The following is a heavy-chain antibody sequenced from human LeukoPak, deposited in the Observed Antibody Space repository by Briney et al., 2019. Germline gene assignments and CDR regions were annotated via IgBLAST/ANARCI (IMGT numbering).Heavy chain of an antibody. CDR3: ARDLDGAAAGTGAFDI. V-gene: IGHV1-69*04. CDR1: VYTFTSYG. Sequence: SVKVSCKASVYTFTSYGISWVRQAPGQGLEWMGRIIPILGIANYAQKFQGRVTITADKSTSTAYMELSSLRSEDTAVYYCARDLDGAAAGTGAFDIWGQGTMVTVSS. CDR2: IIPILGIA. J-gene: IGHJ3*02. D-gene: IGHD6-13*01.